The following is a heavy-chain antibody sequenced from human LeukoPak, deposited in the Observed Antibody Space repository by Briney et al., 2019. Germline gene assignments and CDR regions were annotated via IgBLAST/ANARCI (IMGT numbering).Heavy chain of an antibody. CDR1: GFTFSDYY. CDR2: ISSGDNTI. CDR3: ARVMGNYATDY. Sequence: GGSLRLSCGASGFTFSDYYMSWIRQAPGKGLEWVSYISSGDNTIYYADSVKGRFTMSRDNAKNSLYLQMNSLRAEDTAVYYCARVMGNYATDYWGQGTLVTVSS. J-gene: IGHJ4*02. V-gene: IGHV3-11*04. D-gene: IGHD1-7*01.